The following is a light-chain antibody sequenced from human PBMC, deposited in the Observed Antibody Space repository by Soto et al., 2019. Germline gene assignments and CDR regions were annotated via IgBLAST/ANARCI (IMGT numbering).Light chain of an antibody. V-gene: IGKV3-11*01. J-gene: IGKJ4*01. CDR1: QSVRSD. Sequence: ETVLTQSPAILSLSPGERATLSCRASQSVRSDLAWYQQKPGQPPRLLIYDVSDRATGVPARFTGSGSGADFTLTIYSLEPEDSAVYYCQQRDSWPLTFGRGTKVEIK. CDR3: QQRDSWPLT. CDR2: DVS.